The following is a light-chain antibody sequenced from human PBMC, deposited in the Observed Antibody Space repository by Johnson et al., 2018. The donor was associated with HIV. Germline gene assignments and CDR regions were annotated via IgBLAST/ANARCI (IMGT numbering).Light chain of an antibody. V-gene: IGLV1-51*01. Sequence: QSVLTQPPSVSAAPGQKVNISCSGSSSNIGNNYVSWYQQLPGTAPKVLIYDNHKRPSGIPDRVSGSKSGTSATLGLTGRQTGDEADYYCGTWDSSLRVYVFGTGTKVTVL. J-gene: IGLJ1*01. CDR1: SSNIGNNY. CDR3: GTWDSSLRVYV. CDR2: DNH.